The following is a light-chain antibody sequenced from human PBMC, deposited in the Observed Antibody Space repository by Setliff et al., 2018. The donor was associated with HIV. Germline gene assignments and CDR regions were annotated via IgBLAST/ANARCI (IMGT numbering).Light chain of an antibody. CDR2: DVS. CDR1: SSDVGDYNY. Sequence: QSALAQPASVSGSPGQSITISCTGTSSDVGDYNYVSWYQHHPGKAPKLMIYDVSKRPSGVSNRFSGSKSGDTASLTISGLQADDDADYYCTSYTTSSTLYVFGTWTKVTVL. J-gene: IGLJ1*01. CDR3: TSYTTSSTLYV. V-gene: IGLV2-14*03.